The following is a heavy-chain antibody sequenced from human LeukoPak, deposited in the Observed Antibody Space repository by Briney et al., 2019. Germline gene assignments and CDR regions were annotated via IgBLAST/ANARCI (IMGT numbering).Heavy chain of an antibody. V-gene: IGHV3-33*01. D-gene: IGHD1-26*01. J-gene: IGHJ4*02. CDR1: GFTFSSYG. CDR3: ARASRGSLTFDY. CDR2: IWYDGSNK. Sequence: GGSLRLSCAASGFTFSSYGMHWVRQAPGKGLEWVAVIWYDGSNKYYADFVKGRFTISRDNSKNTLHLQMNSLGAEDTAVYYWARASRGSLTFDYWGQGTVVTVSS.